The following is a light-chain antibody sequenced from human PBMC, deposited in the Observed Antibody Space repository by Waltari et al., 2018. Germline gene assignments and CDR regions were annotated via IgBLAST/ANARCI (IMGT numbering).Light chain of an antibody. V-gene: IGKV3-20*01. CDR3: QQYGTSPPGT. CDR2: LAS. J-gene: IGKJ1*01. CDR1: RSVSNNY. Sequence: EIVLTQSPGTLSLSPGERATLSCRASRSVSNNYLAWYQQKSGQAPRPLIYLASTRATGIPYRFSGSVSGTDFTLTISRLEPEDFAVYYCQQYGTSPPGTFGQGTKVEIK.